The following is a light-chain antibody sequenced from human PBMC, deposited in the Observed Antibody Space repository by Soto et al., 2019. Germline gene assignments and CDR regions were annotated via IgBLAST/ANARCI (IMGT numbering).Light chain of an antibody. CDR2: DVS. J-gene: IGLJ1*01. V-gene: IGLV2-14*01. CDR1: SSDVGGYNY. CDR3: SSYTSSSTYV. Sequence: QSVLTQPASVSGSPGQSITISCTGTSSDVGGYNYVSWYQQHPGKAPKLMIYDVSNRPSGVSNRFSGSKSGNTASLTISGLQAEVDADYYCSSYTSSSTYVFGTGTMVTVL.